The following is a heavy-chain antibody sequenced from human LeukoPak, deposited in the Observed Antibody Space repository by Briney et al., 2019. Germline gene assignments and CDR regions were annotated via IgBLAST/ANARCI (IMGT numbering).Heavy chain of an antibody. CDR2: ISSSSSYI. D-gene: IGHD2-15*01. CDR3: ARDLATRKPDY. CDR1: GFTFSSYA. V-gene: IGHV3-21*01. Sequence: GGSLRLSCAASGFTFSSYAMSWVRQAPGKGLEWVSSISSSSSYIYYADSVKGRFTISRDNAKNSLYLQMNSLRAEDTAVYYCARDLATRKPDYWGQGTLVTVSS. J-gene: IGHJ4*02.